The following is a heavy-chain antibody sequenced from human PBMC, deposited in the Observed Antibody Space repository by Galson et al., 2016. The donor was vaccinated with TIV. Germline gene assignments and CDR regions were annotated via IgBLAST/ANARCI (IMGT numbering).Heavy chain of an antibody. CDR1: GGSIRSHF. D-gene: IGHD3/OR15-3a*01. CDR3: ARGGWIDFSTPNWFDP. V-gene: IGHV4-59*11. CDR2: VFYSGTT. Sequence: SETLSLTCSVSGGSIRSHFWSWVRQPPGKGLEWIGSVFYSGTTYYNPSLKSRVTMSVDMSKNHFSLKLSSVAAADSAVYYCARGGWIDFSTPNWFDPWGQGTLVTVSS. J-gene: IGHJ5*02.